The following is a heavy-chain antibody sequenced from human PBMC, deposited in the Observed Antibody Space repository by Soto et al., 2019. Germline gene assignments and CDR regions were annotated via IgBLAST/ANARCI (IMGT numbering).Heavy chain of an antibody. CDR2: ISKSGSII. CDR3: ARDLSPYSDYYDESSSETWFDP. CDR1: GFSFSDYY. D-gene: IGHD3-22*01. Sequence: QVQLVESGGGLVQPGGSVRLSCAASGFSFSDYYMSWIRQPPGKGLEWVSYISKSGSIIHYADSVKGRFTISRDNAKKSLYLQMNSLRAEDTALYYCARDLSPYSDYYDESSSETWFDPWGQGTLVTVSS. J-gene: IGHJ5*02. V-gene: IGHV3-11*01.